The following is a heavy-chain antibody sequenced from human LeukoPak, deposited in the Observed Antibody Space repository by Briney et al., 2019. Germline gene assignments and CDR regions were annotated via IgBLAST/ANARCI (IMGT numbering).Heavy chain of an antibody. CDR3: ARGPSGNNNLWMDY. CDR1: GFTVSSYE. V-gene: IGHV3-48*03. Sequence: GGSLRLSCAASGFTVSSYEMNWVRQAPGKGLEWISYISSGSTIYYADSVKGRFTISRDNAKNSVYLQMNSLRAEDTAVYYCARGPSGNNNLWMDYWGQGTLVTVSS. CDR2: ISSGSTI. J-gene: IGHJ4*02. D-gene: IGHD3-10*01.